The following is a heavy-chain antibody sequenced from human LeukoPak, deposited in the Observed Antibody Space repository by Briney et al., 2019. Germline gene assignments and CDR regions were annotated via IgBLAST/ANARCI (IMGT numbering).Heavy chain of an antibody. V-gene: IGHV4-30-4*01. Sequence: SETLSLTCTVSGGSISSGDYYWSWIRQTPGKGLEWIGYIYYSGSTYYNPSLKSRVTISVDTSKNQFSLKLSSVTAADTAVYYCARGHYDSSGYYYDAQHGFGWLDYWGQGTLVTVSS. J-gene: IGHJ4*02. CDR2: IYYSGST. CDR3: ARGHYDSSGYYYDAQHGFGWLDY. CDR1: GGSISSGDYY. D-gene: IGHD3-22*01.